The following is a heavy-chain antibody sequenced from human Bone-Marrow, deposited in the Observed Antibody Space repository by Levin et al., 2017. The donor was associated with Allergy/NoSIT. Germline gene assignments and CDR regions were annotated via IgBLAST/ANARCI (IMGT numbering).Heavy chain of an antibody. V-gene: IGHV7-4-1*01. D-gene: IGHD3-3*01. J-gene: IGHJ4*02. Sequence: ASVKVSCKTSGYTFTVFAMNWVRQAPGQGLEWMGWINPITGNSTYAQAFTGRFVFSVDTSISTAYLHISNLKTEDTAIYYCARPGGGFWSDFDHWGQGTLVTVSS. CDR3: ARPGGGFWSDFDH. CDR2: INPITGNS. CDR1: GYTFTVFA.